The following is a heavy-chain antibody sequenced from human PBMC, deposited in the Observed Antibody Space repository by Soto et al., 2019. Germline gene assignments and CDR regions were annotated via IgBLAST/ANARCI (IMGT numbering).Heavy chain of an antibody. Sequence: QVQLQESGPGLVKPSETLSLTCTVSGGSLSRYFWSWIRQPPGKGLEWIGYIYYSGSTNYNPSLKGRVTISVDTSKNQFSLNLRSATAADTAVYYCAREAVKDDFWSGYYSPYYYYSLDVWGKGTTVTVSS. CDR3: AREAVKDDFWSGYYSPYYYYSLDV. CDR1: GGSLSRYF. V-gene: IGHV4-59*01. J-gene: IGHJ6*03. CDR2: IYYSGST. D-gene: IGHD3-3*01.